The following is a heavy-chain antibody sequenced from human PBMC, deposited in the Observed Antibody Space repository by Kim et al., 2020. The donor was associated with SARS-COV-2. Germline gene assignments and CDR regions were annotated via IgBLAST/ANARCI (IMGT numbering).Heavy chain of an antibody. CDR3: ARDGIQGAFDI. CDR2: ISSSSSYT. J-gene: IGHJ3*02. V-gene: IGHV3-11*06. CDR1: GFTFSDYY. Sequence: GGSLRLSCAASGFTFSDYYMSWIRQAPGKGLEWVSYISSSSSYTNYADSVKGRFTISRDNAKNSLYLQMNSLRAEDTAVYYCARDGIQGAFDIWGQGTMVTVSS. D-gene: IGHD5-18*01.